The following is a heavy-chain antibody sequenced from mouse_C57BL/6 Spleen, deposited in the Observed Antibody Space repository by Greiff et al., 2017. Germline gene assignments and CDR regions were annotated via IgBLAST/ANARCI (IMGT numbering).Heavy chain of an antibody. CDR2: IDPEDGET. V-gene: IGHV14-2*01. CDR1: GFNIKDYY. J-gene: IGHJ2*01. Sequence: VQLQQSGAELVKPGASVKLSCTASGFNIKDYYMHWVSQRPEQGLEWIGRIDPEDGETKYAPNFQGRATIPADTSTNTAYLQLSSLTSEDTAVYYCAGDSRGDYWGQGTTLTVSS. D-gene: IGHD3-2*01. CDR3: AGDSRGDY.